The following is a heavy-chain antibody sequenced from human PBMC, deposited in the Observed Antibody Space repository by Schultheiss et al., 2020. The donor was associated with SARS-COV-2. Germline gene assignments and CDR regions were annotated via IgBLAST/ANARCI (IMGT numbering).Heavy chain of an antibody. CDR2: IYYSGST. CDR3: ARGRIVVVVAATPWSNDAFDI. J-gene: IGHJ3*02. D-gene: IGHD2-15*01. Sequence: SETLSLTCTVSGGSISSSSYYWGWIRQPPGKGLEWIGSIYYSGSTYYNPSLKSRVTISVDTSKNQFSLKLSSVTAADTAVYYCARGRIVVVVAATPWSNDAFDIWGQGTMVTVSS. V-gene: IGHV4-39*07. CDR1: GGSISSSSYY.